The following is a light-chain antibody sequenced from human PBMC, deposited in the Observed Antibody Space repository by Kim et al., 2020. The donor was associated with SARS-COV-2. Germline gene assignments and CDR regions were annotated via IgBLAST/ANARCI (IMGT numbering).Light chain of an antibody. CDR1: SGHSSDA. CDR3: RAWGTGIVV. Sequence: ASVNLTCSLGSGHSSDANAGQGQQPVKGPRYLMKLNSDGSHSKGGGIPDRFSVSRSVAERYLTNSNLRAEDEADYYCRAWGTGIVVFGGGTQLTVL. V-gene: IGLV4-69*01. CDR2: LNSDGSH. J-gene: IGLJ2*01.